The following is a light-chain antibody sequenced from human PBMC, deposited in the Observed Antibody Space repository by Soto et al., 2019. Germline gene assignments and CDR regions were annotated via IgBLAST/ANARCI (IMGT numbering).Light chain of an antibody. Sequence: QSVLTQPPSVSGAPGQRVTISCTGSSSNIGAGYDVHWYQQLPGTAPKLLIYGNSNRPSGVPDRFSGSKSGTSASLAITGLQAEDEADYYCQSYDSSLSGPSYVFGTGTKVTV. CDR1: SSNIGAGYD. CDR2: GNS. J-gene: IGLJ1*01. CDR3: QSYDSSLSGPSYV. V-gene: IGLV1-40*01.